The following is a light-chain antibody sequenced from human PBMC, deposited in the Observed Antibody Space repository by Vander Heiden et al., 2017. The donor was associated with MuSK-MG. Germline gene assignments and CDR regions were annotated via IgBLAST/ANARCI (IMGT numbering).Light chain of an antibody. CDR1: QSLLHSNGYNV. CDR2: LGS. J-gene: IGKJ2*01. CDR3: RRALPDPRT. Sequence: DVVPAPSPPFFPVTPGEPASISCRSSQSLLHSNGYNVVEWYLQKPGQSPQLLMYLGSNRACGVPDRFSGSGSGTDFTLKISKVVAEDVGVYDCRRALPDPRTFGEGTKMEIK. V-gene: IGKV2-28*01.